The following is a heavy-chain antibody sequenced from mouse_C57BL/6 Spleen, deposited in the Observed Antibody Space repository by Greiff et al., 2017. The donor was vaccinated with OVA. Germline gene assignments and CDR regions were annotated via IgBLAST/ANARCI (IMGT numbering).Heavy chain of an antibody. CDR1: GYTFTSYW. J-gene: IGHJ3*01. CDR3: ARSRDYDVSWFAY. CDR2: IYPGSGST. V-gene: IGHV1-55*01. Sequence: VQLQQPGAELVKPGASVKMSCKASGYTFTSYWITWVKQRPGQGLEWIGDIYPGSGSTNYNEKFKSKATLTVDTSSTTAYMQLSSLTSEDSAVCYCARSRDYDVSWFAYWGQRTLVTVSA. D-gene: IGHD2-4*01.